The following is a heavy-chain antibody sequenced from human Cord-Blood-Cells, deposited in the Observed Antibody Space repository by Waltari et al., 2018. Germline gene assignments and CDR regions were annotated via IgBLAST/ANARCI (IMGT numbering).Heavy chain of an antibody. V-gene: IGHV1-69*01. CDR3: ARPDYSNWYFDL. Sequence: GLEWMGGVSPIFGTANDAQKFQGRVTITADESTSTAYMELSSLRSEDTAVYYCARPDYSNWYFDLWGRGTLVTVSS. D-gene: IGHD4-4*01. J-gene: IGHJ2*01. CDR2: VSPIFGTA.